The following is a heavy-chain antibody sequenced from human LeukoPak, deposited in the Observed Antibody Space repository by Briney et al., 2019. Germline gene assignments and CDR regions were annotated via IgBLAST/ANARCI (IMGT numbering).Heavy chain of an antibody. CDR2: INHSGST. CDR3: ARRFGGYCSSTSCYYYGMDV. J-gene: IGHJ6*04. V-gene: IGHV4-34*01. D-gene: IGHD2-2*01. CDR1: GGSFSGYY. Sequence: SETLSLTCAVYGGSFSGYYWSWIRQPPGKGLEWIGEINHSGSTNYNPSLKSRVTISVDTSKNQFSLKLSSVTAADTAMYYCARRFGGYCSSTSCYYYGMDVWGKGTTVTVSS.